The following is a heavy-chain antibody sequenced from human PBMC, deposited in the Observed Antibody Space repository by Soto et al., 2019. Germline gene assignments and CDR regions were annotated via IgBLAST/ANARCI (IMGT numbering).Heavy chain of an antibody. Sequence: EVQLVESGGGLVQPGGSLRLSCAASGFTFSSYDMHWVRQATGKGLEWVSAIGTAGDTYYPGSVKGRFTISRENGKNSLYLQMNSLRAEDTAVYYCARDLLGDAGYWGQGTLVTVSS. J-gene: IGHJ4*02. V-gene: IGHV3-13*01. CDR3: ARDLLGDAGY. CDR1: GFTFSSYD. CDR2: IGTAGDT. D-gene: IGHD3-16*01.